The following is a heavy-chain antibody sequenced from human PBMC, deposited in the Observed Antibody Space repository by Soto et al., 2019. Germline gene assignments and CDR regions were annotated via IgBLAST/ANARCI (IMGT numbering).Heavy chain of an antibody. CDR3: ARVPDR. D-gene: IGHD2-2*01. CDR1: GGSFSGYY. V-gene: IGHV4-34*01. CDR2: INHSGST. J-gene: IGHJ5*02. Sequence: SETLCLTCAVYGGSFSGYYWSWIRQPPGKGLEWIGEINHSGSTYYNPSLKSRVTISVDRSKNQFSLKLSSVTAADTAVYYCARVPDRWGQGTLVTVSS.